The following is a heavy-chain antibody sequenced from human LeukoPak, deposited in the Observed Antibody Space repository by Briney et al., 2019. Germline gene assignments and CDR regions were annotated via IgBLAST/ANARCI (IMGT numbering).Heavy chain of an antibody. J-gene: IGHJ4*02. Sequence: SETLSLTCTVSGGSISSRIYYWGWVRQPPGKGLEWIGSMHYSGSTNYKPSLKSRVTIYVDMSKNQLSLKLTSVTAADTAVYYCVRLGCSGGSCYSLDSWGQGTLVTVSS. CDR1: GGSISSRIYY. V-gene: IGHV4-39*01. CDR2: MHYSGST. CDR3: VRLGCSGGSCYSLDS. D-gene: IGHD2-15*01.